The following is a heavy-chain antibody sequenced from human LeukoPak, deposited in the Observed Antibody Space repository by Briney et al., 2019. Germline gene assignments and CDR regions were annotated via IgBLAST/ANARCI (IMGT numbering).Heavy chain of an antibody. V-gene: IGHV3-74*01. CDR2: VNSDGSST. J-gene: IGHJ4*02. CDR1: GFTFSSYW. Sequence: PGGSLRLSCAASGFTFSSYWMHWVRQAPGKGLVWVSRVNSDGSSTIYADSVKGRLTISRDNAKNTLYLQMNSLRAEDTAVYYCAKVLREYDFWSGYYRYWGQGTLVTVSS. D-gene: IGHD3-3*01. CDR3: AKVLREYDFWSGYYRY.